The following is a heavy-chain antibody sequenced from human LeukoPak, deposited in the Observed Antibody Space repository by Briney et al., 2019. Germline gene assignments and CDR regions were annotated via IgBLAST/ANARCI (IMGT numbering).Heavy chain of an antibody. CDR3: VIWSAEFNY. J-gene: IGHJ4*02. V-gene: IGHV3-7*01. D-gene: IGHD3-10*01. Sequence: GGSLRLSCAASGFTFSNSWTSWLRQAPGKGLEWVAHTNERGSDKYYVDSVKGRFTISRDNVKNSLYLQMNSLRAEDTAVYYCVIWSAEFNYWGQGTLVTVSS. CDR2: TNERGSDK. CDR1: GFTFSNSW.